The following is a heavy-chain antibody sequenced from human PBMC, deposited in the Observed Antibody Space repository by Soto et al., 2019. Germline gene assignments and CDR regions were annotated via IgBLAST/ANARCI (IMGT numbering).Heavy chain of an antibody. D-gene: IGHD6-13*01. J-gene: IGHJ5*02. CDR1: GGSISSVFYY. V-gene: IGHV4-31*03. CDR2: IYYSGST. Sequence: SETLSLTCTVSGGSISSVFYYWSWIRQHPGKGLEWIGYIYYSGSTYYNPSLKSRVTISVDTSKNQFSLKLSSVTAADTAVYYCARGIAAAGTRYNWFDPWGQGTLVTVSS. CDR3: ARGIAAAGTRYNWFDP.